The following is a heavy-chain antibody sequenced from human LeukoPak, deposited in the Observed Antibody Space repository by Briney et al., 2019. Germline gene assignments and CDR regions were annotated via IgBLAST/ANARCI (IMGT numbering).Heavy chain of an antibody. Sequence: ASVKVSCKASGYTFTGYYMHWVRQAPGQGLEWMGWLNPNSGGTNYAQKFQGRVTMTRDTSISTAYMELSRLRSDDTAVYYCARDLLAYCGGDCYSIDPWGQGTLVTVSS. CDR3: ARDLLAYCGGDCYSIDP. V-gene: IGHV1-2*02. CDR2: LNPNSGGT. CDR1: GYTFTGYY. J-gene: IGHJ5*02. D-gene: IGHD2-21*01.